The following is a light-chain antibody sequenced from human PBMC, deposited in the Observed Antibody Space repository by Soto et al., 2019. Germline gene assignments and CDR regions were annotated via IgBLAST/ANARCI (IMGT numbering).Light chain of an antibody. CDR1: SSDVGGYNY. V-gene: IGLV2-14*03. J-gene: IGLJ2*01. Sequence: QSVLTQPASVSESPGQSITISCTGTSSDVGGYNYVSWYQQHPGKAPKLMIYDVSNRPSGVSNRFSGSKSGNTASLTISGLQADDEAEYHCSSYAIICPRVFRGGTQLTVL. CDR2: DVS. CDR3: SSYAIICPRV.